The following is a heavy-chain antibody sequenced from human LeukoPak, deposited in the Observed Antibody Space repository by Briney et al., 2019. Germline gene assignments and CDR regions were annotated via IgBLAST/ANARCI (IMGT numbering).Heavy chain of an antibody. CDR1: GFSFSRSA. V-gene: IGHV3-30*04. J-gene: IGHJ4*02. CDR2: LSNDGSYT. Sequence: GRSLRLSCVASGFSFSRSAMHWVRQAPGKGLEWVTILSNDGSYTYYADSVKGRFTVSRDSSKNTLFLEMDSLRPEDTATYFCARDRKSGGGTALKDWGQGTLVTVSS. CDR3: ARDRKSGGGTALKD. D-gene: IGHD2-15*01.